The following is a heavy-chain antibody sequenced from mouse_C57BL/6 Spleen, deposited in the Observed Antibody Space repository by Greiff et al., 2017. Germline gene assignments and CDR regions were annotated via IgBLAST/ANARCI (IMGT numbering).Heavy chain of an antibody. J-gene: IGHJ3*01. CDR3: AVWLRQWFAY. V-gene: IGHV1-52*01. Sequence: QVHVKQPGAELVRPGSSVKLSCKASGYTFTSYWMHWVKQRPIQGLEWIGNIDPSDSETHYNQKFKDKATLTVDKSSSTAYMQLSSLTSEDSAVYYCAVWLRQWFAYWGQGTLVTVSA. CDR1: GYTFTSYW. D-gene: IGHD2-2*01. CDR2: IDPSDSET.